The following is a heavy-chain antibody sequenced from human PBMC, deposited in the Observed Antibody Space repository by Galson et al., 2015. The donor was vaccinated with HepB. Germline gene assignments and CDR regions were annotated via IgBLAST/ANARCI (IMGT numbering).Heavy chain of an antibody. Sequence: SLRLSCAVSGFTFKNYAMSWVRQAPGKGLEWVSAISGNGGNTYYAESVKGRFTISRDNSKNTLYPQMNSLRAEDTAVYYCAKDSTLYSSGWQTFDYWGQGTLVTVSS. J-gene: IGHJ4*02. V-gene: IGHV3-23*01. CDR2: ISGNGGNT. D-gene: IGHD6-19*01. CDR3: AKDSTLYSSGWQTFDY. CDR1: GFTFKNYA.